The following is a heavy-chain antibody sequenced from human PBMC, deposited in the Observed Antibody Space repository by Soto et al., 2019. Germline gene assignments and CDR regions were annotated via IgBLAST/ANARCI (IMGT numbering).Heavy chain of an antibody. J-gene: IGHJ4*02. V-gene: IGHV1-69*01. Sequence: QVQLVQSGAEVKKPGSSVRVSCKASGGTFSNFGFSWVRQAPGQGLEWMGGIIPIFASSNYAQKFQGRLTIPAYESTSTAYMDLSSLRSEDTDVYFCAKDGGFQHLLFVFETWGQGTLVTVSS. CDR1: GGTFSNFG. D-gene: IGHD2-2*01. CDR3: AKDGGFQHLLFVFET. CDR2: IIPIFASS.